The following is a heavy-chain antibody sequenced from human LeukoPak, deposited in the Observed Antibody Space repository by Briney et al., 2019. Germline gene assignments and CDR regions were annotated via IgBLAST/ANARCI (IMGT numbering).Heavy chain of an antibody. CDR2: INSGGSTI. CDR3: ARAYYYDSSGYPLPSGY. Sequence: GGSLRLSCVGSGFTFSSYEMNWVRQAPGKGLGWVSFINSGGSTIYYADFVKGRFTISRDNAKNSLYLQMNSLRAEDTAVYYCARAYYYDSSGYPLPSGYWGLGTLVTVSS. J-gene: IGHJ4*02. D-gene: IGHD3-22*01. CDR1: GFTFSSYE. V-gene: IGHV3-48*03.